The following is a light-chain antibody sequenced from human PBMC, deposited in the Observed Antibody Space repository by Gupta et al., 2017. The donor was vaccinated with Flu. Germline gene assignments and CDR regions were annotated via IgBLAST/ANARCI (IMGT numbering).Light chain of an antibody. CDR1: QRLLSSSNNLNY. V-gene: IGKV4-1*01. J-gene: IGKJ4*01. CDR2: WSS. CDR3: QQHYSIPPS. Sequence: IVLTQSPYSLAVSLGARSTMNSKSSQRLLSSSNNLNYLAWYHHKPGQPPKLLFHWSSNRESGVPDRFSASGSGTDFSLTISSLQAADVAVYYCQQHYSIPPSFGRGTKVEIK.